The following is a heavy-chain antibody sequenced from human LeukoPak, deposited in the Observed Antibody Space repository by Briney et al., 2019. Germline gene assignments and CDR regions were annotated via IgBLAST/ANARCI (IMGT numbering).Heavy chain of an antibody. CDR3: ARVVVVPAVYYYYMDV. D-gene: IGHD2-2*01. V-gene: IGHV3-11*01. J-gene: IGHJ6*03. Sequence: PGGSLRLSCVASGFTFSTYVMGWVRQAPGKGLEWVSYISSSGSTIYYADSVKGRFTISRDNAKNSLYLQMNSLRAEDTAVYYCARVVVVPAVYYYYMDVWGKGTTVTISS. CDR1: GFTFSTYV. CDR2: ISSSGSTI.